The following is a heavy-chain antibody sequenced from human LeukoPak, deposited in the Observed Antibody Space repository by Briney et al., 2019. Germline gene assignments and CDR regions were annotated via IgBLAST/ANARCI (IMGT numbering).Heavy chain of an antibody. J-gene: IGHJ4*02. Sequence: GGSLRLSCAASGFTFNNYVMSWVRQAPGKGLEWVSAISGSGGSTYYADSVKGRFTISRDNGKNTLYLQMNSLRAEDTAVYYCARGSTYYDSSGQVPFDYWGQGTLVTVSS. CDR2: ISGSGGST. D-gene: IGHD3-22*01. CDR3: ARGSTYYDSSGQVPFDY. CDR1: GFTFNNYV. V-gene: IGHV3-23*01.